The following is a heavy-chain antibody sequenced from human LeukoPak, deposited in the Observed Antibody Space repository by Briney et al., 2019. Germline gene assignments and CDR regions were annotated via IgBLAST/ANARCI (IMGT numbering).Heavy chain of an antibody. CDR3: ARDYYGSGSGGVFDY. CDR2: IYYSGST. D-gene: IGHD3-10*01. J-gene: IGHJ4*02. Sequence: NPSQTLSLTCTVSGGSISSGDYYWSWIRQPPGKGLEWIGYIYYSGSTYYNPSLKSRVTISVDTSKNQFSLKLSSVTAADTAVYYCARDYYGSGSGGVFDYWGQGTLVTVSS. V-gene: IGHV4-30-4*01. CDR1: GGSISSGDYY.